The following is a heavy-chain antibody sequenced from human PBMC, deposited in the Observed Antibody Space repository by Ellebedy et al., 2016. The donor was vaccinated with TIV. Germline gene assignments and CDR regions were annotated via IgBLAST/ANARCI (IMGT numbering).Heavy chain of an antibody. J-gene: IGHJ6*02. Sequence: GESLKISXAASGFSSSDYYMSWIRQVPGKGLEWVSYISYSGSMIHYADSVKGRFTISRDNSKNSLYLQMNNLRAEDTAVYYCARISSGRSFYGMDVWGQGTTVTVSS. V-gene: IGHV3-11*01. CDR1: GFSSSDYY. CDR2: ISYSGSMI. D-gene: IGHD6-19*01. CDR3: ARISSGRSFYGMDV.